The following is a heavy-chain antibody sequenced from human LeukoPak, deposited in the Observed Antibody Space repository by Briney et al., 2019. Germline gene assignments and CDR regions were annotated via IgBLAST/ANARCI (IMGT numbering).Heavy chain of an antibody. J-gene: IGHJ3*02. V-gene: IGHV4-39*07. CDR1: GGSISSSSYF. CDR3: ARDGTSAGAGDAFDI. CDR2: IYYTGST. D-gene: IGHD6-13*01. Sequence: SETLSFTCTVFGGSISSSSYFWGWIRQPPGKGLEWIGTIYYTGSTYYNPSLKSRVTISVDTSKKQFSLNLSPVTAADTAVYYCARDGTSAGAGDAFDIWGQGTMVTVSP.